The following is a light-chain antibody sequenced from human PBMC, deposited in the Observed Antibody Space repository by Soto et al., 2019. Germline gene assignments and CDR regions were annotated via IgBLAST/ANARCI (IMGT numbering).Light chain of an antibody. CDR2: DDS. V-gene: IGLV3-21*02. CDR3: QVWDSGHDQVV. Sequence: SYELTQPPSVSVAPGQTATITCGGNKIGSLSVRWYQQRPGQAPVLVMFDDSNRPSGIPDRFSGSNSGNTATLTISRVEDGDEAEFYCQVWDSGHDQVVFGGGTKLTVL. J-gene: IGLJ2*01. CDR1: KIGSLS.